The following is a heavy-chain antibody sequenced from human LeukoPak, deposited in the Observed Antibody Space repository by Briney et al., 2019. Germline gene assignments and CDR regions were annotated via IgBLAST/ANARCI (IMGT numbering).Heavy chain of an antibody. CDR2: IYLGDSDT. J-gene: IGHJ3*02. CDR1: GYSFTSYW. D-gene: IGHD2-2*01. Sequence: GESLKISGKGFGYSFTSYWIGWGRQMPGKALEGMGIIYLGDSDTGYSRSFQGHVTISADKSISTAYLKWSSLKASDTAMYYCARPGGYCSSTSCYAGDAFDIWGQGTMVTVSS. CDR3: ARPGGYCSSTSCYAGDAFDI. V-gene: IGHV5-51*01.